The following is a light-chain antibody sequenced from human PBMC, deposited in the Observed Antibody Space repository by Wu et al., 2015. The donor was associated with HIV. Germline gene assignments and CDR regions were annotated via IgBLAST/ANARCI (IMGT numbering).Light chain of an antibody. CDR2: GAS. V-gene: IGKV3-15*01. CDR1: QSIRNN. Sequence: EIVMTQFPATLSVSPGERATLSCRASQSIRNNLAWYQQKPGQAPRLLIYGASTRATGIPARFSGSGSETEFTLTISSMQAEDFAVYYCQQRGNWPLFTFGPGTKVDIK. CDR3: QQRGNWPLFT. J-gene: IGKJ3*01.